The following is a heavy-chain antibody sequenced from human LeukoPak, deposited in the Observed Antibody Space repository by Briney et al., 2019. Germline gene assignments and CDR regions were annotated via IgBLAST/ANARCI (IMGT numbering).Heavy chain of an antibody. CDR1: GGSISSGGYS. V-gene: IGHV4-30-2*01. CDR2: IYHSGST. CDR3: ARARDIVVVPAAYNWFDP. J-gene: IGHJ5*02. D-gene: IGHD2-2*01. Sequence: SQTLSLTCAVSGGSISSGGYSWSWIRQPPGKGLEWIGYIYHSGSTYYNPSLKSRVTILVDRSKNQFSLKLSSVTAADTAVYYCARARDIVVVPAAYNWFDPWGQGTLVTVSS.